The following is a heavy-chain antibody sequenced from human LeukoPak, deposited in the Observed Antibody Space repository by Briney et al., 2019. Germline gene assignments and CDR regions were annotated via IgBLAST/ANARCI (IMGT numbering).Heavy chain of an antibody. CDR2: IKQDGSEK. CDR3: ARDLAIVYYYGSSGQVIDY. D-gene: IGHD3-22*01. V-gene: IGHV3-7*01. Sequence: GGSLRLSCAASGFTFSSYWMSWVRQAPGKGLEWVANIKQDGSEKYYVDSVKGRFTISRDNAKNSLYLQMNSLRAEDTAVYYCARDLAIVYYYGSSGQVIDYWGQGTLVTVSS. J-gene: IGHJ4*02. CDR1: GFTFSSYW.